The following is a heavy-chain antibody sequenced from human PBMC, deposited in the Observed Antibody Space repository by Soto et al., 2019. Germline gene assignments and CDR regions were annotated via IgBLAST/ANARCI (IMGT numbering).Heavy chain of an antibody. D-gene: IGHD6-13*01. CDR3: ARGRLHQRKKRIAAAATPSYMDV. CDR1: GGSFSGYY. CDR2: INHSGST. Sequence: SETLSLTCAVYGGSFSGYYWSWIRQPPGKGLEWIGEINHSGSTNYNPSLKSRVTISVDTSKNQFSLKLSSVTAADTAVYYCARGRLHQRKKRIAAAATPSYMDVWGKGTTVTVAS. V-gene: IGHV4-34*01. J-gene: IGHJ6*03.